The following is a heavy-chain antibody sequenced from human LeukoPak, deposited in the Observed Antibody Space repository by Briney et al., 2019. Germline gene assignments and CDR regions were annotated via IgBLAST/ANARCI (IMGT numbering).Heavy chain of an antibody. D-gene: IGHD3-3*01. Sequence: SQTLSLTCTVSGGSISSGSYYWSWIRQPAGKGLEWIGRIYTSGSTNYNPSLKSRVTISVDTSKNQFSLKLSSVTAADTAVYYCAREVALLRFLEWLYFDYWGQGTLVTVSS. J-gene: IGHJ4*02. CDR2: IYTSGST. V-gene: IGHV4-61*02. CDR3: AREVALLRFLEWLYFDY. CDR1: GGSISSGSYY.